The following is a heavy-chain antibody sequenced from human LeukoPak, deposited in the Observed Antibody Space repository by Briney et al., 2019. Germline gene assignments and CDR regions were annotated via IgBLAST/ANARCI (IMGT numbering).Heavy chain of an antibody. CDR2: IYSGGST. Sequence: GSLGPSWSASWFTLSKHYMSLGPQAPGEGLEWVSVIYSGGSTYYADSVKGRFTISRDNSKNTLYLQMNSLRAEDTALYYCAREVSEGFDFWGQGTLVTVSS. CDR1: WFTLSKHY. V-gene: IGHV3-53*01. CDR3: AREVSEGFDF. D-gene: IGHD3-22*01. J-gene: IGHJ4*02.